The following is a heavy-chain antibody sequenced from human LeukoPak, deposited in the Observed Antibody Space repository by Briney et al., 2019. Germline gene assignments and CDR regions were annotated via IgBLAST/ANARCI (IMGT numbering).Heavy chain of an antibody. CDR1: GGSFSDYY. D-gene: IGHD2-2*01. V-gene: IGHV4-34*01. CDR2: INHSGST. J-gene: IGHJ4*02. CDR3: ARVGPDITSWHY. Sequence: PSDTLSLTCAVYGGSFSDYYWSWIRQPPGKGLEWIGEINHSGSTNYNPSLKSRVTISVDTSKNQFSLNLRSVTAADTAVYYCARVGPDITSWHYWGQGTLVTVSS.